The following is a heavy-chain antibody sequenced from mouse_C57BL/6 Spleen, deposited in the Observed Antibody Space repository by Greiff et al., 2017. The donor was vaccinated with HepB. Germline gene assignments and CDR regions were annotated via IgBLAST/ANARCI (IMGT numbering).Heavy chain of an antibody. V-gene: IGHV1-81*01. J-gene: IGHJ4*01. D-gene: IGHD2-4*01. CDR1: GYTFTSYG. CDR2: IYPRSGNT. CDR3: ARSDYDGGYYAMDY. Sequence: LQESGAELARPGASVKLSCKASGYTFTSYGISWVKQRTGQGLEWIGEIYPRSGNTYYNEKFKGKATLTADKSSSTAYMELRSLTSEDSAVYFCARSDYDGGYYAMDYWGQGTSVTVSS.